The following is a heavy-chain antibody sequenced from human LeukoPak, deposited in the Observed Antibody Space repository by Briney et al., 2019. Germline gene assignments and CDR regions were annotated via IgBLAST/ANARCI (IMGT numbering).Heavy chain of an antibody. Sequence: SVKVSCKASGSSGDTFNSHGVSWVRQAPGQGLEWMGGIIPIFGTANYAQKFQGRVTITADESTSTAYMELSSLRSEDTAVYYCARAVGYYYDSSGFDYWGQGTLVTVSS. CDR3: ARAVGYYYDSSGFDY. CDR1: GSSGDTFNSHG. CDR2: IIPIFGTA. V-gene: IGHV1-69*13. J-gene: IGHJ4*02. D-gene: IGHD3-22*01.